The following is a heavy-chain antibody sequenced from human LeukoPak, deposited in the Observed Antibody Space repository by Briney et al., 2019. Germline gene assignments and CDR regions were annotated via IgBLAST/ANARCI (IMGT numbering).Heavy chain of an antibody. J-gene: IGHJ2*01. CDR1: GGSISSYY. V-gene: IGHV4-4*07. Sequence: PSETLSLTCTVSGGSISSYYWSWIRQPAGKGLEWIGRIYPSGSTNYNPSLKSRVTMSVDTSKNQFSLKLSSVTAADTAVYYCARDRDCSSTSCSPYWYFDLWGRGTLVTVSS. CDR2: IYPSGST. D-gene: IGHD2-2*01. CDR3: ARDRDCSSTSCSPYWYFDL.